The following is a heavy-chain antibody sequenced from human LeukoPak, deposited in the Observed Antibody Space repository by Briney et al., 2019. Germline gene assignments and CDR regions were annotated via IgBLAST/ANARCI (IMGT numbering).Heavy chain of an antibody. CDR2: IYSGGST. V-gene: IGHV3-66*01. J-gene: IGHJ6*02. CDR1: GFTVSGNY. D-gene: IGHD3-10*01. CDR3: ARGPGSGTGGMDV. Sequence: PGGSLRLSCTASGFTVSGNYMSWVRQAPGKGLEWVSVIYSGGSTYYADSVKGRFSISRDDSKNTLYLQMNSLRAEDTAVYYCARGPGSGTGGMDVWGQGTTVTVSS.